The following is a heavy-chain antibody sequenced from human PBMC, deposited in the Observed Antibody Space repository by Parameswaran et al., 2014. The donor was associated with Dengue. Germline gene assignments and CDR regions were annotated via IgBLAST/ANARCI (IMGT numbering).Heavy chain of an antibody. Sequence: WVRQAPGQGLEWMGRIIPFFHTTEYAEKFQDRVAITADESTTTAYMELTGLTSEDTAVYYCAKRRGTSFPWGGGNWFDPWGPGIPGHRLL. J-gene: IGHJ5*02. D-gene: IGHD3-10*01. CDR3: AKRRGTSFPWGGGNWFDP. CDR2: IIPFFHTT. V-gene: IGHV1-69*15.